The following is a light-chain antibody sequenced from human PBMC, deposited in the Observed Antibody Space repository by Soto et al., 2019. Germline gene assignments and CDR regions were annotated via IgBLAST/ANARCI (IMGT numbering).Light chain of an antibody. CDR1: QSISDW. CDR3: QQYSSSSVT. Sequence: DIQMTQSPSSLSASVGDRVTITCRASQSISDWLAWFQQKPGKAPKLLIRKASFLQSGVPLRFSGGGSGTEFTLTITSLQPDDFATYYCQQYSSSSVTFGQGTNLEI. CDR2: KAS. V-gene: IGKV1-5*03. J-gene: IGKJ2*01.